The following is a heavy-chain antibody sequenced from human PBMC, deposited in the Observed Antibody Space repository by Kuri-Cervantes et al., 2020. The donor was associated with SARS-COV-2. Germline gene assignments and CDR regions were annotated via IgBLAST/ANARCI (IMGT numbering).Heavy chain of an antibody. CDR1: GYSTSSGYY. V-gene: IGHV4-38-2*02. CDR3: ARVEGAAAGTPSGNFDY. Sequence: SETRSLTCTVSGYSTSSGYYWGWIRQPPGKGLEWIGSIYHSGSTYYNPSLKSRVTISVDTSKNQFSLKLSSVTAADTAVYYCARVEGAAAGTPSGNFDYWGQGTLVTVSS. CDR2: IYHSGST. J-gene: IGHJ4*02. D-gene: IGHD6-13*01.